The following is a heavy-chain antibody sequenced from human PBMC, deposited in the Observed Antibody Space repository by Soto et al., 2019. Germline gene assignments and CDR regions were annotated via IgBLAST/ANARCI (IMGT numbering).Heavy chain of an antibody. V-gene: IGHV1-69*13. Sequence: SVKVSCKASGGTFSSYAISWVRQAPGQGLEWMGGIIPIFGTANYAQKFQGRVTITADESTSTAYMELSSLRSEDTAVYYCARDAGQGGRPFDYWGQGTLVTVSS. D-gene: IGHD3-16*01. CDR3: ARDAGQGGRPFDY. CDR1: GGTFSSYA. J-gene: IGHJ4*02. CDR2: IIPIFGTA.